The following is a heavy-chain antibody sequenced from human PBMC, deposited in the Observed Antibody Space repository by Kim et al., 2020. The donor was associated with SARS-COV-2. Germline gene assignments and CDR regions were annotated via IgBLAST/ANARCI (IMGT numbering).Heavy chain of an antibody. V-gene: IGHV3-30*02. J-gene: IGHJ6*02. D-gene: IGHD2-2*01. Sequence: GRFTISRDNSQNTLYLQMNSLRAEDTAVYYCAKGDVGYCTSTSCYGGMDVWGQGTTVTVSS. CDR3: AKGDVGYCTSTSCYGGMDV.